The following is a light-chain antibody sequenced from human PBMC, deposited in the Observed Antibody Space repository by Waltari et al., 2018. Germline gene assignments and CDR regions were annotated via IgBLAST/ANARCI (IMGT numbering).Light chain of an antibody. V-gene: IGKV3-15*01. CDR2: GAS. J-gene: IGKJ2*01. Sequence: EIVMTQSPATLSVSPGDTATLSCRASQSISVNLAWYQQKPGQPPRLLIYGASSRATDIPVRFSGSGSGTEFTLTISSLQSEDFAFYYCQQYDNWPFMYTFGQGTKLEIK. CDR3: QQYDNWPFMYT. CDR1: QSISVN.